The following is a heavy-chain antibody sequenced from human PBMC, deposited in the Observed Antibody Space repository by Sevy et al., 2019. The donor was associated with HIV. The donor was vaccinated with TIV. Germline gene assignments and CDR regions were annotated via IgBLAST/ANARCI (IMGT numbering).Heavy chain of an antibody. Sequence: LLQPSETLSLTCTVSDDSIRNYYWSWIRQAPGKGLEWIGYIHYSGFTNFKPSLKSRVTISVDTSKNQFSLRLISVTAADTAQYYCARNPNSAYVSFFPVFDIWGQGTTVTVSS. CDR1: DDSIRNYY. CDR2: IHYSGFT. D-gene: IGHD5-12*01. CDR3: ARNPNSAYVSFFPVFDI. J-gene: IGHJ3*02. V-gene: IGHV4-59*01.